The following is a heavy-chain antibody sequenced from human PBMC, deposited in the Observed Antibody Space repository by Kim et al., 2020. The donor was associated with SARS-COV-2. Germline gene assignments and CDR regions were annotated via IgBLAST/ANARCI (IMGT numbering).Heavy chain of an antibody. CDR3: ARDGRGDSSGGDD. V-gene: IGHV4-31*02. Sequence: YNPSLKSRVTISVDKSKNQFSRKLSSVTAADTAVYSWARDGRGDSSGGDDWGQGTLVTVSS. J-gene: IGHJ4*02. D-gene: IGHD3-22*01.